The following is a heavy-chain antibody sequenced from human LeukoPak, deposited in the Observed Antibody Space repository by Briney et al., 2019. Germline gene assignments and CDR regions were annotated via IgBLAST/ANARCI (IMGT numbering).Heavy chain of an antibody. CDR3: AKDGYNWIAFDD. D-gene: IGHD1-20*01. V-gene: IGHV3-23*01. CDR1: GFTLSTYA. Sequence: GGSLRLSCAASGFTLSTYAMHWARRAPGKGLEWVAYISGTGFTTYYADSVKGRFTISSDSSKNTLFLQMNSLRAEDTAIYYCAKDGYNWIAFDDWGQGTLVTVSS. CDR2: ISGTGFTT. J-gene: IGHJ4*02.